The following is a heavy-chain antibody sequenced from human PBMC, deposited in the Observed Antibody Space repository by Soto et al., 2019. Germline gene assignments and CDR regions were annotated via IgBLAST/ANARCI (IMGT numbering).Heavy chain of an antibody. CDR3: ARQLSSTVRYYGMDV. D-gene: IGHD4-17*01. Sequence: GESLKISCKGSGYSFTSYWISWVRQMPGKGLEWMGRIDPSDSYTNYSPSFQGHVTISADKSISTAYLQWGSLKASDTAMYYCARQLSSTVRYYGMDVWGQGTTVTVS. CDR2: IDPSDSYT. V-gene: IGHV5-10-1*01. CDR1: GYSFTSYW. J-gene: IGHJ6*02.